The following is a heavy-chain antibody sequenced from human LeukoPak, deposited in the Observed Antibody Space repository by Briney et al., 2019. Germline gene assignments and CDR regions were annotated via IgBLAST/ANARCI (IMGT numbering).Heavy chain of an antibody. CDR3: ARSDIVATIPDY. CDR1: GYTFTSYD. J-gene: IGHJ4*02. CDR2: MNPNSGNT. Sequence: EASVKVSCKASGYTFTSYDINWVRQATGQGLEWMGWMNPNSGNTGYAQKFQGRVTITRNTSKSTAYMELSSLRSEDTAVYYCARSDIVATIPDYWGQGTLVTVSS. D-gene: IGHD5-12*01. V-gene: IGHV1-8*03.